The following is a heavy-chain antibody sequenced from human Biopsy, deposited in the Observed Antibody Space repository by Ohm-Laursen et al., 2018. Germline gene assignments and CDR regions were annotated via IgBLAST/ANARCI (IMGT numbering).Heavy chain of an antibody. V-gene: IGHV1-2*02. CDR3: ARDRMTDVFGGPTRTDVFDS. D-gene: IGHD3-10*01. J-gene: IGHJ4*02. CDR1: GYTFTDYY. Sequence: ASSVKASCKSSGYTFTDYYIHWVRQSPGQGLEWMGWINPNSGATNSAQKFRDRVTLTRDTSISAVYIDLRRLKSDDAAIYYCARDRMTDVFGGPTRTDVFDSWGQGTPVTVSS. CDR2: INPNSGAT.